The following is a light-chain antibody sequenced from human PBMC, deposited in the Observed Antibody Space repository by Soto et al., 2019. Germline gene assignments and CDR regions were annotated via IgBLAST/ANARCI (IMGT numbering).Light chain of an antibody. CDR3: QQYGSSIT. J-gene: IGKJ5*01. CDR2: GTS. V-gene: IGKV3-20*01. Sequence: EIVFTQSPATLSLSPVERATLSCRASQSVSSYLAWYQQKPGQAPRLLIYGTSSRATGIPDRFSGSGSGTDFTLTISRLEPEDFAVFYCQQYGSSITFGQGTRLEIK. CDR1: QSVSSY.